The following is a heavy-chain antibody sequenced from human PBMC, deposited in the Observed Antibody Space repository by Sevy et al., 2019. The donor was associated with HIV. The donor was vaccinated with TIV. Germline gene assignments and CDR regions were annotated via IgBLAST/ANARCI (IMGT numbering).Heavy chain of an antibody. V-gene: IGHV1-69*13. CDR3: ARAGDYSKHYYYYYMDV. CDR2: IIPIFGTA. J-gene: IGHJ6*03. CDR1: GGTFSSYA. D-gene: IGHD4-4*01. Sequence: ASVKVSCKASGGTFSSYAISWVRQAPGQGLEWMGGIIPIFGTANCAQKFQGRVTITADESTSTAYMELSSLRSEDTAVYYCARAGDYSKHYYYYYMDVWGKGTTVTVSS.